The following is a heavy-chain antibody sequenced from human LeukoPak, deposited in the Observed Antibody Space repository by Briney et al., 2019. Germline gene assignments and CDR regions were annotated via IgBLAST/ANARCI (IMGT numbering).Heavy chain of an antibody. V-gene: IGHV1-69*13. J-gene: IGHJ6*03. CDR2: IIPIFGTA. D-gene: IGHD3-9*01. CDR1: GYTFTGYY. CDR3: ARDKYDILTGSNYYYMDV. Sequence: SVKVSCKASGYTFTGYYMHWVRQAPGQGLEWMGGIIPIFGTANYAQKFQGRVTITADESTSTAYMELSSLRSEDTAVYYCARDKYDILTGSNYYYMDVWGKGTTVTISS.